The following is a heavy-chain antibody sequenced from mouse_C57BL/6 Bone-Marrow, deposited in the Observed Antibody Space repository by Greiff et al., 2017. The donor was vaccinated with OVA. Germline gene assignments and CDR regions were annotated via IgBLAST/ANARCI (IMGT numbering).Heavy chain of an antibody. J-gene: IGHJ2*01. V-gene: IGHV1-81*01. CDR1: GYTFTSYG. D-gene: IGHD1-1*01. CDR3: ARSNYYGSPYVDY. CDR2: IYPRSGNT. Sequence: QVQLQQSGAELARPGASVKLSCKAYGYTFTSYGISWVKQRTGQGLEWIGEIYPRSGNTYYNEKFKGKATLTADKSSSTAYMELRSLTSEDSAVYFCARSNYYGSPYVDYWGQGTTLTVSS.